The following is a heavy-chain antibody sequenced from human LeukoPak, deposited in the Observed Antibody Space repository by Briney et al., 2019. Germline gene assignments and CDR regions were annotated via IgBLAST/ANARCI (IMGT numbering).Heavy chain of an antibody. CDR1: GFTFSTYG. J-gene: IGHJ3*02. CDR2: IRYDGGDK. D-gene: IGHD1-26*01. CDR3: AKDRLTSGSYPDAFDI. V-gene: IGHV3-30*02. Sequence: PGGSLRLSCAASGFTFSTYGMHWVRQAPGKGLEWVAFIRYDGGDKYYSDSVKGRFTISRDNSKNTLYLQMNSLRGEDTAVYYCAKDRLTSGSYPDAFDIWGQGTLVTVSS.